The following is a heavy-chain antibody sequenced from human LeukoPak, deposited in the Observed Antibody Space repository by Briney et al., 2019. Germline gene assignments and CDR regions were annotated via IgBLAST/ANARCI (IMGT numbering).Heavy chain of an antibody. Sequence: ASVKVSCKASGYTFTGYHMHWVRQAPGQGLEWRGWINPNSGGTNYAQKFQGRVTMTRDTSISTAYMELSRLRSDDTAVYYCARPGGTYYDFWTFDYWGQGTLVTVSS. D-gene: IGHD3-3*01. CDR2: INPNSGGT. V-gene: IGHV1-2*02. CDR1: GYTFTGYH. J-gene: IGHJ4*02. CDR3: ARPGGTYYDFWTFDY.